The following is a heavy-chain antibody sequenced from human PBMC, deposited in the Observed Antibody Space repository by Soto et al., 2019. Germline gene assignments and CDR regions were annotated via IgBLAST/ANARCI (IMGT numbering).Heavy chain of an antibody. CDR3: ARTPYDFWSSGQYLFDH. J-gene: IGHJ4*02. CDR2: ISGSGGTT. V-gene: IGHV3-23*01. D-gene: IGHD3-3*01. CDR1: GFTFSSHA. Sequence: EVLLLDSGGGLVQPGGSLRLSCAASGFTFSSHAMSWVRQAPGKGLECVSGISGSGGTTFYADSVKGRFTISRDNSKKTSFLQMSSLRAEDTAIYFCARTPYDFWSSGQYLFDHWGQGTLVTVSS.